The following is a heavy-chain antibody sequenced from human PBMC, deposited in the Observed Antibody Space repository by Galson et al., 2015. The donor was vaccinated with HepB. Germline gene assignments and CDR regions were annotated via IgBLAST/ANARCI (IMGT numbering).Heavy chain of an antibody. V-gene: IGHV6-1*01. D-gene: IGHD2-15*01. CDR3: TREMGFCSGGRCYRGDF. CDR1: GDSVSSNNVA. Sequence: CAISGDSVSSNNVAWNWIRQSPSRGLEWLGRTHYSSKWYNEYARSVRSRITINADTSKNQFSLQLNSVTPEDTAVYYCTREMGFCSGGRCYRGDFWGQGSLVTVSS. J-gene: IGHJ4*02. CDR2: THYSSKWYN.